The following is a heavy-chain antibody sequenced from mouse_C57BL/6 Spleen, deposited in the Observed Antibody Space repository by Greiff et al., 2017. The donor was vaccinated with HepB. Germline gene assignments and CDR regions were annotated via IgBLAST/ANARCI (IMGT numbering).Heavy chain of an antibody. CDR2: INPNNGGT. V-gene: IGHV1-26*01. D-gene: IGHD4-1*01. J-gene: IGHJ2*01. CDR3: ARVGTGY. Sequence: VQLQQSGPELVKPGASVKISCKASGYTFTDYYMNWVKQSHGKSLEWIGDINPNNGGTSYNQKFKGKATLTVDKSSSTAYMELRSLTSEDSAVYYCARVGTGYWGQGTTLTVSS. CDR1: GYTFTDYY.